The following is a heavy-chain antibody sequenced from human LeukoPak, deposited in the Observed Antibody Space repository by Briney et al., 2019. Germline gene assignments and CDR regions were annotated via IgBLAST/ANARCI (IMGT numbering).Heavy chain of an antibody. CDR2: IYYSGST. CDR1: GGSVSSTNYY. CDR3: ARGSRWFDP. V-gene: IGHV4-61*01. Sequence: SETLSLTCTVSGGSVSSTNYYWSWIRQPPGKGLEWIAYIYYSGSTNYNPSLRSRVTISIDTSKNQSSLKLSSVTAADTAVYYCARGSRWFDPWGQGTLVTVSS. J-gene: IGHJ5*02.